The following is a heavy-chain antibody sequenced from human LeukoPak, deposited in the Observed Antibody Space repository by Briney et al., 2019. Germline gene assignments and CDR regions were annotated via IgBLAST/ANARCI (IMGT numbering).Heavy chain of an antibody. J-gene: IGHJ1*01. CDR2: ISGSGEST. Sequence: GGSLRLSCAASGFTFSSYAMSWVRQSPGKGLEWVSTISGSGESTYYADSVKGRFTISRDISKNTLYLQMNSLRVEDTAVFYCAKDGYFERSGYNRGAEYFQHWGQGTLVTVSS. CDR3: AKDGYFERSGYNRGAEYFQH. D-gene: IGHD3-22*01. CDR1: GFTFSSYA. V-gene: IGHV3-23*01.